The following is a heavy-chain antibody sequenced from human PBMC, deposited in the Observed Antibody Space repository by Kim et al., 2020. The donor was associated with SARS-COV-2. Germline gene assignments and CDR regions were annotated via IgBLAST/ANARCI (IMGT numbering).Heavy chain of an antibody. CDR3: ARHPRAYSGYDTYFDY. Sequence: GESLKISCKGSGYSFTSYWIGWVRQMPGKGLEWMGIIYPGDSDTRYSPSFQGQVTISADKSISTAYLQWSSLKASDTAMYYCARHPRAYSGYDTYFDYWGQGTLVTVSS. CDR2: IYPGDSDT. J-gene: IGHJ4*02. CDR1: GYSFTSYW. D-gene: IGHD5-12*01. V-gene: IGHV5-51*01.